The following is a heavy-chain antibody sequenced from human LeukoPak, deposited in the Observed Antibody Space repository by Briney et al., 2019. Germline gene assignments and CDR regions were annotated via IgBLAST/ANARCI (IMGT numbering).Heavy chain of an antibody. V-gene: IGHV1-24*01. CDR1: GYTLTELS. CDR2: FDPENGDT. D-gene: IGHD2-15*01. Sequence: ASVKVSCKVSGYTLTELSIHWVRQAPGKGLEWMGGFDPENGDTIYAQKFQGRVTMTQETSTDTAYMELSSLRSDDTAVYYCARGGYCSGGSCYVQFDYWGQGTLVTVSS. CDR3: ARGGYCSGGSCYVQFDY. J-gene: IGHJ4*02.